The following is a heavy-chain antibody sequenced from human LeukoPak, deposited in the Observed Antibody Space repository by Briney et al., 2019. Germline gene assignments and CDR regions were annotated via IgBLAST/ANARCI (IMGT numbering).Heavy chain of an antibody. CDR3: ARGGGLDV. V-gene: IGHV3-7*03. CDR1: GFTFGKYW. J-gene: IGHJ6*02. CDR2: IKLDGSEK. Sequence: GGSLRLSCVASGFTFGKYWMSWVRQAPGKGLEWVANIKLDGSEKNYVDSVKGRFTISRDNAKNSLYLQMSNLRAEDTAAYFCARGGGLDVWGQGATVTVSS. D-gene: IGHD3-16*01.